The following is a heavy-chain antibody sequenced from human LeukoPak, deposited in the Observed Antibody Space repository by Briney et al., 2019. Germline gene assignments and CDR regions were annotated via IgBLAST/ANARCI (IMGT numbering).Heavy chain of an antibody. CDR2: INHSGST. D-gene: IGHD6-13*01. CDR1: GGSFSGYY. V-gene: IGHV4-34*01. CDR3: ARRPPGSSWFNGAFDI. Sequence: PSETLSLTCAVYGGSFSGYYWSWIRQPPGKGLEWIGEINHSGSTNYNPSLKSRVTISVDTSKNQFSLKLSSVTAADTAVYYCARRPPGSSWFNGAFDIWGQGTMVTVSS. J-gene: IGHJ3*02.